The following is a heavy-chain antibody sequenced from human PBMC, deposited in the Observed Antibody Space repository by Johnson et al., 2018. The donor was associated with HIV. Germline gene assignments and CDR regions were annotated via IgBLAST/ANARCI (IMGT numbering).Heavy chain of an antibody. Sequence: QVQLVESGGGVVQPGRSLRLSCAASGFTFSSYALHWVRQAPGKGLEWVTVISYDGSNKYYADSVKGRFTISRDNSKNTLYLQMNSLRAEDTAVYYCAREKKMGGTFDIWGQGTMVTVSS. D-gene: IGHD5-24*01. CDR3: AREKKMGGTFDI. CDR1: GFTFSSYA. CDR2: ISYDGSNK. J-gene: IGHJ3*02. V-gene: IGHV3-30*14.